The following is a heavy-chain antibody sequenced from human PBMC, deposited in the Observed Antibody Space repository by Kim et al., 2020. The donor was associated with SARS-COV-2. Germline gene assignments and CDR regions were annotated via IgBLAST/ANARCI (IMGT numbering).Heavy chain of an antibody. D-gene: IGHD3-16*01. J-gene: IGHJ6*02. V-gene: IGHV3-23*01. CDR3: AKDVWAYSGMDV. CDR2: ISHDGTSS. Sequence: GGSLRLSCVASGFSFSCCAMNWVRQVPGKGPEWVSSISHDGTSSHYANSVRGRFTISRDDSKNTLYLQLNSLRGDDTALYYCAKDVWAYSGMDVWGQG. CDR1: GFSFSCCA.